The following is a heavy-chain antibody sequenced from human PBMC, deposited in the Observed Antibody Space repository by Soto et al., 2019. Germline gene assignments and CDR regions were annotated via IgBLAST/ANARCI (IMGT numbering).Heavy chain of an antibody. CDR3: AKGPSITGAFDI. CDR1: EFTFSTYA. CDR2: ISGSGGTT. Sequence: GGSLRLSCAASEFTFSTYAMSWVRQAPGKGLEWVSVISGSGGTTYYADSVTGRFTISRDISKNTLYLQMNSLRAEDSAVYYSAKGPSITGAFDIWGQGTMVTVSS. J-gene: IGHJ3*02. D-gene: IGHD6-6*01. V-gene: IGHV3-23*01.